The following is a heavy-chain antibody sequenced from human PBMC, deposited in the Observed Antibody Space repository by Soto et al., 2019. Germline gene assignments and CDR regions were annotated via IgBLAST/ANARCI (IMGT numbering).Heavy chain of an antibody. CDR2: LYTGTDT. D-gene: IGHD1-26*01. V-gene: IGHV3-53*01. Sequence: EAQLVESGGGLIQPGGSLRLSCAASGFTVSSSYLTWVRQAPGKGLAWVAILYTGTDTVYADSVKGRFTISRDSSKNTLYLQMHILRAEDTAMYFCGRSRYTGTYSGRFLDYWGQGALVTVSS. CDR1: GFTVSSSY. J-gene: IGHJ4*02. CDR3: GRSRYTGTYSGRFLDY.